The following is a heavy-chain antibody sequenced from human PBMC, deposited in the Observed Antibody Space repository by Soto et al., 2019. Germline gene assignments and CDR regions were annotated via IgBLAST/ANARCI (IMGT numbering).Heavy chain of an antibody. D-gene: IGHD6-13*01. V-gene: IGHV6-1*01. Sequence: SQTLSLTGAISGDRLSSNSAAWNWIRQSPSRGLEWLGRTYYRSKWYNDYAASVKSRMTINPDTSKNQFSLELNSVTPEDTAVYYCARGSYTSTWYWGQGTLVTVS. CDR2: TYYRSKWYN. CDR3: ARGSYTSTWY. CDR1: GDRLSSNSAA. J-gene: IGHJ4*02.